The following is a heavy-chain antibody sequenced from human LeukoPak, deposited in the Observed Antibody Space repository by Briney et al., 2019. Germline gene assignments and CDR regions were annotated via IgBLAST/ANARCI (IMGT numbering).Heavy chain of an antibody. J-gene: IGHJ4*02. CDR1: GFTFSSYS. V-gene: IGHV3-48*02. CDR2: INIISSEI. CDR3: ARDGLWFGEY. D-gene: IGHD3-10*01. Sequence: GGSLRLSCAASGFTFSSYSMNWVRQAPGKGLEWVSYINIISSEIYYGDSVKGRFTISTDNAKNSVYLQMNSLRDEDTAVYYCARDGLWFGEYWGQGTLVTVSS.